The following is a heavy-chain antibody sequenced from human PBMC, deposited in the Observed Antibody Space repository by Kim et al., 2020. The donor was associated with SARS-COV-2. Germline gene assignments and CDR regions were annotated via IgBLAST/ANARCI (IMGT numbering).Heavy chain of an antibody. J-gene: IGHJ4*02. CDR1: GFTFSSYG. CDR3: AKDIDSYYCSGGSCYSPSADY. Sequence: GGSLRLSCAASGFTFSSYGMHWVRQAPGKGLEWVAVISYDGSNKYYADSVKGRFTISRDNSKNTLYLQMNSLRAEDTAVYYCAKDIDSYYCSGGSCYSPSADYWGQGTLVTVSS. D-gene: IGHD2-15*01. CDR2: ISYDGSNK. V-gene: IGHV3-30*18.